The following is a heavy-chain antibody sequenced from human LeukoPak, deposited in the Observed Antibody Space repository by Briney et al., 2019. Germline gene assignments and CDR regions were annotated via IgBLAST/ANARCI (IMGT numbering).Heavy chain of an antibody. CDR1: GFTFSSYA. Sequence: GGSLRLSCAASGFTFSSYAMSWVRQAPGKGVEWISTISVSGGSTYYADSVKGRFTISRDNSKNTLYLQMNSLRAEDTAVYYCAKQYFDWLPYSDYWGQGTLVTVSS. CDR3: AKQYFDWLPYSDY. CDR2: ISVSGGST. J-gene: IGHJ4*02. V-gene: IGHV3-23*01. D-gene: IGHD3-9*01.